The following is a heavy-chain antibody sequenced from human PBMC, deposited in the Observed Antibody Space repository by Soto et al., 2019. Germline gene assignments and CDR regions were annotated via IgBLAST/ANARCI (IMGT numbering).Heavy chain of an antibody. CDR3: ARLSIPTSGNYYYVMDV. Sequence: SQTLSLTCAISGDSVSSNSAAWNWIRQSPSRGLEWLGRTYYRSKWYNDYAVSVKSRITINPDTSKNQFSLQLNSVTPEDTAVYYCARLSIPTSGNYYYVMDVWGQGSTVTVSS. CDR1: GDSVSSNSAA. D-gene: IGHD3-10*01. CDR2: TYYRSKWYN. J-gene: IGHJ6*02. V-gene: IGHV6-1*01.